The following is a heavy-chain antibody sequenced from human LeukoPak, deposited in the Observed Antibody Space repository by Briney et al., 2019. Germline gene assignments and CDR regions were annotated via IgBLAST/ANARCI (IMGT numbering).Heavy chain of an antibody. V-gene: IGHV4-4*07. CDR3: ARHGKWFGEFYNWFDP. D-gene: IGHD3-10*01. CDR1: GVSISSHY. CDR2: ISTSGIT. J-gene: IGHJ5*02. Sequence: SETLSLTCAVSGVSISSHYWSWIRQPAGKGLEWIGRISTSGITNYNPSLKSRVTVSVDTSKNQFSLKLSSVTAADTAVYYCARHGKWFGEFYNWFDPWGQGTLVTVSS.